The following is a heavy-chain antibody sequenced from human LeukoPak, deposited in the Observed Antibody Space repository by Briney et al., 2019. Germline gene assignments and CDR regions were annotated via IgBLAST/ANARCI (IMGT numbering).Heavy chain of an antibody. V-gene: IGHV4-59*10. CDR3: ARGLIYDSSGYHYYSYMDV. CDR2: IYTSVNT. J-gene: IGHJ6*03. D-gene: IGHD3-22*01. Sequence: SETLSLTCAVYGGSFSGYYWSWIRQPAGKGLEWIGRIYTSVNTNYNPSLKSRVTMSVDTSKNQFSLRLSSVTAADTAVYYCARGLIYDSSGYHYYSYMDVWGKGTTVTISS. CDR1: GGSFSGYY.